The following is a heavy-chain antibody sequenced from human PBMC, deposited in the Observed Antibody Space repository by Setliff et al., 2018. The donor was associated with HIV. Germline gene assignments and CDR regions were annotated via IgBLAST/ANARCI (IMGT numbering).Heavy chain of an antibody. CDR1: GGSISSSSYY. D-gene: IGHD3-16*01. J-gene: IGHJ4*02. CDR3: ARGTLYYDYVWGTPFPFDY. CDR2: IYYSGST. Sequence: SETLSLTCTVSGGSISSSSYYWSWIRQPPGKGLEWIGSIYYSGSTNYNPSLKSRVTISVVTSKNQFSLKLSSVTAADTAVYYCARGTLYYDYVWGTPFPFDYWGQGTLVTVSS. V-gene: IGHV4-61*01.